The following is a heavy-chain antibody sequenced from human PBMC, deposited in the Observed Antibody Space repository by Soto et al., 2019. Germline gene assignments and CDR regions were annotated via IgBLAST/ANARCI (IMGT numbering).Heavy chain of an antibody. D-gene: IGHD3-3*01. V-gene: IGHV4-34*01. Sequence: PSETLSLTCAVYGGSFSGYYWSWIRQPPGKGLEWIGEINHSGSTNYNPSLKSRVTISVDTSKNQFSLKLSSVTAADTAVYYCARAYYEFWGIPGGAFDIWGQGTMVTVSS. CDR1: GGSFSGYY. CDR2: INHSGST. CDR3: ARAYYEFWGIPGGAFDI. J-gene: IGHJ3*02.